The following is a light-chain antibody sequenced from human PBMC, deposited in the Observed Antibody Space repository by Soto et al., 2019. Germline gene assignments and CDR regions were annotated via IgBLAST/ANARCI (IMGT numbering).Light chain of an antibody. V-gene: IGLV3-21*02. CDR1: NIGGKS. Sequence: SYELTQPPSVSVAPGQTARISCGGNNIGGKSLHWYQQKPGQAPVLVVYDDADRPSGIPERFSGSNSGNTATLTISRVEAGDEADYHCQVWDNDYDHYVFGTGTKVTVL. CDR2: DDA. CDR3: QVWDNDYDHYV. J-gene: IGLJ1*01.